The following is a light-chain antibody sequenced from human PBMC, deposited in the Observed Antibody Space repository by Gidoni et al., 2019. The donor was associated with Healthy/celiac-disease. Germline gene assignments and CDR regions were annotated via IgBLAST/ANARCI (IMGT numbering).Light chain of an antibody. CDR2: GGS. CDR3: QQYGSSPSIT. V-gene: IGKV3-20*01. CDR1: QSVSSSY. Sequence: VFTPAPGTLSLSPGERATLSYRASQSVSSSYLDWYQQKPGQAPRLLIYGGSSRATGIPDRFSGSGSGTDFTLNISRVEPEDFAVYYCQQYGSSPSITFGQXTRLEIK. J-gene: IGKJ5*01.